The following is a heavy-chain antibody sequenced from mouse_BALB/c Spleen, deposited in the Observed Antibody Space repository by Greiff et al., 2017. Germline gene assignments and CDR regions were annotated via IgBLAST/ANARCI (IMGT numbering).Heavy chain of an antibody. CDR3: ARAIRGSSPFAY. CDR2: ISSGSSTI. Sequence: EVQVVESGGGLVQPGGSRKLSCAASGFTFSSFGMHWVRQAPEKGLEWVAYISSGSSTIYYADTVKGRFTISRDNPKNTLFLQMTSLRSEDTAMYYCARAIRGSSPFAYWGQGTLVTVSA. D-gene: IGHD1-1*01. CDR1: GFTFSSFG. J-gene: IGHJ3*01. V-gene: IGHV5-17*02.